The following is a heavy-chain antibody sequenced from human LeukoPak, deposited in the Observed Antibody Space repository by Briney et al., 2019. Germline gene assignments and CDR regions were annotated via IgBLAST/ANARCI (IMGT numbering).Heavy chain of an antibody. D-gene: IGHD2-15*01. J-gene: IGHJ4*02. V-gene: IGHV4-39*01. CDR3: ARTIAGGYCSGGSCFYDY. CDR1: GGSISSSSYY. CDR2: IYYSGST. Sequence: SETLSLTCTVSGGSISSSSYYWGWIRQPPGKGLERIGSIYYSGSTYYNPSLKSRVTISVDTSKNQFSLKLSSVTAADTAVYYCARTIAGGYCSGGSCFYDYWGRGTLVTVSS.